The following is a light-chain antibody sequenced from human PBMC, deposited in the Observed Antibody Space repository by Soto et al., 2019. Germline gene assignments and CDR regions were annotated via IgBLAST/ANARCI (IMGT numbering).Light chain of an antibody. CDR2: ATS. Sequence: IQLTQSTSSLSASVGDRVTITCRASQGISSYLAWYQQKPGKAPKLLIYATSTLQSGVPARFRGSGSGTDFTLTTSSLQPEDFPTYYCQQLNSCRFGGGTKV. V-gene: IGKV1-9*01. J-gene: IGKJ4*01. CDR1: QGISSY. CDR3: QQLNSCR.